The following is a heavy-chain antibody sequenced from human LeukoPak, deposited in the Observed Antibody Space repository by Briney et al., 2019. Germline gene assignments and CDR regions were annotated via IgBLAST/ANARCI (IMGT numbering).Heavy chain of an antibody. D-gene: IGHD5-12*01. CDR1: GGSISNGGYY. V-gene: IGHV4-31*03. J-gene: IGHJ4*02. CDR2: IYYSGST. CDR3: ARAYSGYDGFDY. Sequence: PSQTLSLTCTVSGGSISNGGYYWSWIRQHPGKGLEWIGYIYYSGSTHYNPSLKSRVTISVDTSKNQFSLKLSSVTAADTAVYYCARAYSGYDGFDYWGQGTLVTVSS.